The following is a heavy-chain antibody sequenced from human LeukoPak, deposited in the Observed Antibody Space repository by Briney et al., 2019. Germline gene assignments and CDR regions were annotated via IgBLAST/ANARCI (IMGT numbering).Heavy chain of an antibody. CDR1: GGSFSGYY. CDR2: ITFDGRNT. V-gene: IGHV3-30*18. Sequence: LSLTCAVYGGSFSGYYWSWIRQPPGKGLEWVSVITFDGRNTNYADSVKGRFTISRDNSKNTLYLQMNGLRVEDTAVYYCAKELTTVTHFDYWGQGTLVTVPS. J-gene: IGHJ4*02. D-gene: IGHD4-17*01. CDR3: AKELTTVTHFDY.